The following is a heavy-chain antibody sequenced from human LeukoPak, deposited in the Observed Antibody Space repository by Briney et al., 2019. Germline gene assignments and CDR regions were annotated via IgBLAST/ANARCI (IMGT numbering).Heavy chain of an antibody. CDR3: AGVVVNDAFDI. Sequence: ASVKVSCKASGYTFTSYYMHWVRRAPGQGLEWMGIINPSDGSTSYAQKFQGRVTMTEDTSTDTAYMELSSLRSEDTAVYYCAGVVVNDAFDIWGQGTMVTVSS. V-gene: IGHV1-46*01. J-gene: IGHJ3*02. CDR2: INPSDGST. CDR1: GYTFTSYY. D-gene: IGHD2-21*01.